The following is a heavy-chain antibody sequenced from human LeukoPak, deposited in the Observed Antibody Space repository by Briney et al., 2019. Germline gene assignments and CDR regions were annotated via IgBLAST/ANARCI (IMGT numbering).Heavy chain of an antibody. D-gene: IGHD2-15*01. J-gene: IGHJ4*01. CDR1: GFTFISYA. CDR2: ITDNGNAT. CDR3: ATLRLSDHFDY. V-gene: IGHV3-23*01. Sequence: AGYLRCYGAASGFTFISYAMNWHRLSPGKELKWVSAITDNGNATYYADSVKGRLTISRDNSTNTLYLQMSSLRAEDTAVYYCATLRLSDHFDYWGQGTLVTGSS.